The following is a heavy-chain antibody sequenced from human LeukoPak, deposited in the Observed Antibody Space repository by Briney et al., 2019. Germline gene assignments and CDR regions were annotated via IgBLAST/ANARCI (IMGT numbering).Heavy chain of an antibody. CDR1: GGTFSSYA. Sequence: SVKVSCKASGGTFSSYAISWVRQAPGQGLEWMGGIIPIFGTANYAQKFQGRVTVTADESTSTAYMELSSLRSEDTAVYYCARDKVPIVVVPAAHRNYYYGMDVWGQGTTVTVSS. CDR3: ARDKVPIVVVPAAHRNYYYGMDV. J-gene: IGHJ6*02. D-gene: IGHD2-2*01. CDR2: IIPIFGTA. V-gene: IGHV1-69*13.